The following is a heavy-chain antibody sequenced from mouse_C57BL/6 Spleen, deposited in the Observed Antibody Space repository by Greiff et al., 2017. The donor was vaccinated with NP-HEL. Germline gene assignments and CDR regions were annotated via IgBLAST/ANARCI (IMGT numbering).Heavy chain of an antibody. Sequence: EVKVVESGGDLVKPGGSLKLSCAASGFTFSSYGMSWVRQTPDKRLEWVATISSGGSYTYYPDSVKGRFTISRDNAKNTLYLQMSSLKSEDTAMYYCARHEDDYAMDYWGQGTSVTVSS. CDR2: ISSGGSYT. J-gene: IGHJ4*01. CDR1: GFTFSSYG. V-gene: IGHV5-6*01. CDR3: ARHEDDYAMDY.